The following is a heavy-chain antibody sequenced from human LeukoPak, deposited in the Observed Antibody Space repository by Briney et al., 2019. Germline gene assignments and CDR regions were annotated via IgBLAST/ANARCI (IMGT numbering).Heavy chain of an antibody. D-gene: IGHD6-19*01. CDR3: AKAQWKRYSSGWPDY. CDR1: GFTFSSYA. V-gene: IGHV3-30*07. J-gene: IGHJ4*02. Sequence: PGGSLRLSCAASGFTFSSYAMHWVRQAPGKGLEWVAVISYDGSNKYYADSVKGRFTISRDNAKNSLYLQMNSLRAEDTAVYYCAKAQWKRYSSGWPDYWGQGTLVTVSS. CDR2: ISYDGSNK.